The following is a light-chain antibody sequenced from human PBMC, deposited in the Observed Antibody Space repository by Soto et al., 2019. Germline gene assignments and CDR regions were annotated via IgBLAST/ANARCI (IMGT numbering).Light chain of an antibody. J-gene: IGKJ4*01. CDR2: GAS. CDR3: QQYNNWVLLA. V-gene: IGKV3-15*01. Sequence: EIVMTQSPATLSVSPGERATLSCRASQSVSSNLAWYQQKPGQAPRLLIYGASTRATGIPARFSGSGSGTEFTLTISSLQSEDVAVYYCQQYNNWVLLAFGGGTKVEIK. CDR1: QSVSSN.